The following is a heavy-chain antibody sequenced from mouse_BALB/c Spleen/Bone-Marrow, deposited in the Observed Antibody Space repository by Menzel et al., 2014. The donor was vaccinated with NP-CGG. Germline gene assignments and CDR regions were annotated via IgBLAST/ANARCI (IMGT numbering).Heavy chain of an antibody. Sequence: EVQLQQSGGGLVQPGGSLKLSCAASGFDLSRYWMSWVRQAPGKGLEWIGEINPDSSTINYTPSLKDKFIISRDNAKNTLYLQMSKVRSEDTALYYCARMHYYGYVAYWGQGTLVTVSA. D-gene: IGHD1-2*01. J-gene: IGHJ3*01. CDR3: ARMHYYGYVAY. CDR1: GFDLSRYW. V-gene: IGHV4-1*02. CDR2: INPDSSTI.